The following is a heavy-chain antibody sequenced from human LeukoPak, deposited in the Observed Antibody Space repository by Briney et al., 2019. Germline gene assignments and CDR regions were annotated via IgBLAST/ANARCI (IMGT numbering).Heavy chain of an antibody. D-gene: IGHD2/OR15-2a*01. CDR1: GFTFSTYS. V-gene: IGHV3-48*01. Sequence: GGSLRLSCAASGFTFSTYSMNWVRQAPGKGLEWVSYISNSGSTIYYADSVKGRFTISRDNAKNSLYLQMNSLRAEDTAVYYWARRDCDCNKCRGSNWFDPWGQGTLVSVSS. CDR2: ISNSGSTI. J-gene: IGHJ5*02. CDR3: ARRDCDCNKCRGSNWFDP.